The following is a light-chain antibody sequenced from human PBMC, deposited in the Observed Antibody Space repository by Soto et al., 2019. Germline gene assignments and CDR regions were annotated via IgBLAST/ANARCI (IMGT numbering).Light chain of an antibody. V-gene: IGKV3-20*01. CDR1: QSVSSNY. CDR2: GAS. Sequence: EIVLTQSPGTLSLSPGERATLSCRASQSVSSNYLAWYQQQPGQAPRLLIYGASSRATGIPDRFSGSRSGTDFTLTISRLEPEEFAVDYCQQYGISYRSTFGQGTKLEIK. CDR3: QQYGISYRST. J-gene: IGKJ2*01.